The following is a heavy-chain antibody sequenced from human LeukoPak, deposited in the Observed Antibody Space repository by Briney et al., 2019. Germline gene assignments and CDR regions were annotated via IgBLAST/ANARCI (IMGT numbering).Heavy chain of an antibody. CDR3: AKDAEGVPAYFDY. J-gene: IGHJ4*02. D-gene: IGHD2-2*01. CDR1: GFTFSSYG. CDR2: IRYDGSNK. V-gene: IGHV3-30*02. Sequence: GGSLRLSCAASGFTFSSYGMHWVRQAPGKGLEWVAFIRYDGSNKYYADSVKGRFTISRDNSKNTLYLQMNSLRAEDTAVYYCAKDAEGVPAYFDYWGQGTLVTVSS.